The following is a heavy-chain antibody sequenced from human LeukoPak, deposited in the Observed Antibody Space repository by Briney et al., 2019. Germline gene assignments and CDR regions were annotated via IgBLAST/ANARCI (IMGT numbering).Heavy chain of an antibody. CDR1: GYTFTGYY. J-gene: IGHJ4*02. D-gene: IGHD3-9*01. V-gene: IGHV1-2*02. Sequence: ASVKVSCKASGYTFTGYYMHWVRQAPGQGLEWMGWINPNSGGTDYAQKFQGRVTMTRETSISTAYMELSRLRSDDTAVYCCAREYILTAYYGDYWGQGTLVTVSS. CDR3: AREYILTAYYGDY. CDR2: INPNSGGT.